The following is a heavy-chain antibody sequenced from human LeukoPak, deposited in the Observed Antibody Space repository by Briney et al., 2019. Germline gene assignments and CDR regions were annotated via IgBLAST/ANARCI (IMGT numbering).Heavy chain of an antibody. J-gene: IGHJ4*02. D-gene: IGHD3-10*01. V-gene: IGHV3-23*01. CDR1: GFTFSSYA. Sequence: PGVSLRLSCAASGFTFSSYAMSWVRQAPGKGLEWVSAISGSGGSTYYADSVKGRFTISRDNSKNTLYLQMNSLRAEDTAVYYCAKRWITMVRENLGDTWGQGTLVTVSS. CDR2: ISGSGGST. CDR3: AKRWITMVRENLGDT.